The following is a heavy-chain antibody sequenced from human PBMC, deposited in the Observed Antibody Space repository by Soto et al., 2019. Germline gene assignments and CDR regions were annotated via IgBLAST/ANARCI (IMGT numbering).Heavy chain of an antibody. CDR2: IYPGDSDT. V-gene: IGHV5-51*01. CDR3: ARLGSAGSYDYYYYYGMDV. Sequence: GESLKISCKGSGYSFTSYWIGWVRQMPGKGLEWMGIIYPGDSDTRYSPSFQGQVTISADKSISTAYLQWSSLKASDTAMYYCARLGSAGSYDYYYYYGMDVWGQGTTVTVSS. J-gene: IGHJ6*02. D-gene: IGHD3-10*01. CDR1: GYSFTSYW.